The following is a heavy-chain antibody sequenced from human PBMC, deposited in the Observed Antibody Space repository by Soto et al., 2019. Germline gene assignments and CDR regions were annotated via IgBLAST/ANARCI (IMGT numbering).Heavy chain of an antibody. CDR3: AKGGSYGKTYYFDY. J-gene: IGHJ4*02. Sequence: QVQLVESGGGVVQPGRSLRLSCAASGFTFSSYGMHWVRQAPGKGLEWVAVISYDGSNKYYADSVKGRFTISRDNSKNTLYLQMNSLRAEDTAVYYCAKGGSYGKTYYFDYWGQGTLVTVSS. D-gene: IGHD5-18*01. CDR1: GFTFSSYG. V-gene: IGHV3-30*18. CDR2: ISYDGSNK.